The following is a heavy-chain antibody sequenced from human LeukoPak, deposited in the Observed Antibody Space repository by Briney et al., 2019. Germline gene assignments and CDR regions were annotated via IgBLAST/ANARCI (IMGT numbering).Heavy chain of an antibody. CDR2: INPNSGGT. D-gene: IGHD2-8*01. CDR1: GYTFTGYY. CDR3: ARAAPRNWGIVLMVYAGGPDY. V-gene: IGHV1-2*02. J-gene: IGHJ4*02. Sequence: ASVKVSCKASGYTFTGYYMHWVRQAPGQGLEWMGWINPNSGGTNYAQKFQGRVTMTRDTSISTAYMELSRLRSDDTAVYYCARAAPRNWGIVLMVYAGGPDYWGQGTLVTVSS.